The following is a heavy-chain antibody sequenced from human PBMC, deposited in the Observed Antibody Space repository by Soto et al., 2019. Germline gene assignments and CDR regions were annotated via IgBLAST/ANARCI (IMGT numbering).Heavy chain of an antibody. V-gene: IGHV3-9*01. Sequence: EEQLVESGGGLVQPGRSLRLSCVASGFTFENFAMHWVRQAPGKGLEWVSGISWNSGTIDYADSVKGRFTISRDNAKNPLYLQMDSLRVQDTALYYCAKRGYYNDGSGYSWGQGTLVTVPP. D-gene: IGHD3-22*01. CDR1: GFTFENFA. CDR3: AKRGYYNDGSGYS. CDR2: ISWNSGTI. J-gene: IGHJ4*02.